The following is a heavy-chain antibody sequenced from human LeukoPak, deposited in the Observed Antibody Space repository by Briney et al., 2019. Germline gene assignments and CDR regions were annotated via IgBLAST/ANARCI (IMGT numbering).Heavy chain of an antibody. CDR1: GFTFSSYG. Sequence: LVKSGGGVVQPGRSLRLSCAASGFTFSSYGMYWVRQAPGKGLEWVAVISSDESERYYADSVKRRFTISRDNAKNTLYLQMNNLRAEDTAVYYCARAGEGLQSYGFDVWGQGTMVTVSS. J-gene: IGHJ3*01. V-gene: IGHV3-30*03. CDR2: ISSDESER. CDR3: ARAGEGLQSYGFDV. D-gene: IGHD5-24*01.